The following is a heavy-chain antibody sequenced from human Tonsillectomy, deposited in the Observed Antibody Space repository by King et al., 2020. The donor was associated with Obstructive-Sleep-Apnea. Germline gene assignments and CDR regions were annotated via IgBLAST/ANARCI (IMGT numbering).Heavy chain of an antibody. CDR1: GGSFSGYY. Sequence: QVQLQQWGAGLLKPSETLSLTCVVYGGSFSGYYWSWIRQPPGKGLEWIGEINHSGSSNYNPSLKSRVTISVETSKNQFSLKLSSVTAADTAVYYCARAGVTYYYDSRGSIWFDPWGQGTLVTVSS. V-gene: IGHV4-34*01. J-gene: IGHJ5*02. CDR3: ARAGVTYYYDSRGSIWFDP. CDR2: INHSGSS. D-gene: IGHD3-22*01.